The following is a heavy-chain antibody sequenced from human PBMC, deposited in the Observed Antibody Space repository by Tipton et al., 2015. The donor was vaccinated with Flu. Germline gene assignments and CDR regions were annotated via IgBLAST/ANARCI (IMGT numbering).Heavy chain of an antibody. D-gene: IGHD2-21*01. CDR1: VGSVSSYY. CDR3: ARDYGGHIYY. V-gene: IGHV4-4*07. CDR2: IYTSGST. Sequence: TLSLTCTISVGSVSSYYWGWIRQPAGKGLEWIGRIYTSGSTNYNPSLKSRVTISVDTSKNQFSLKLSSVTAADTAVYYCARDYGGHIYYWGQGTLVTVSS. J-gene: IGHJ4*02.